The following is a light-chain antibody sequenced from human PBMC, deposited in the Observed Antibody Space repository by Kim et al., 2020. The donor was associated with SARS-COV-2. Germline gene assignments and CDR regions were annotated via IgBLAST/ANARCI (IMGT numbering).Light chain of an antibody. J-gene: IGKJ3*01. Sequence: DIQMTQSPSTLSASVGDRVTITCRASQSISDRLAWYQQKPGKAPKVLIYRASSLESGVPSRFSGSGSGTEFTLTISSLQPDDFATYHCQQYNSYPFTFGPGTKVDIK. V-gene: IGKV1-5*03. CDR1: QSISDR. CDR2: RAS. CDR3: QQYNSYPFT.